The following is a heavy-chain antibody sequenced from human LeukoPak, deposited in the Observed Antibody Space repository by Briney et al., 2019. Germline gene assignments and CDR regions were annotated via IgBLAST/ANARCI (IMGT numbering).Heavy chain of an antibody. V-gene: IGHV1-46*01. CDR1: GYTFTSYY. Sequence: ASVKVSCKASGYTFTSYYMHWVRQAPGQGLEWMGIINPSGGSTSYAQKFQGRVTMTTDTSTSTAYMELRSLRSDDTAVYYCARTSIAVVGGSFDHWGQGTLVTVSS. J-gene: IGHJ4*02. CDR3: ARTSIAVVGGSFDH. CDR2: INPSGGST. D-gene: IGHD6-19*01.